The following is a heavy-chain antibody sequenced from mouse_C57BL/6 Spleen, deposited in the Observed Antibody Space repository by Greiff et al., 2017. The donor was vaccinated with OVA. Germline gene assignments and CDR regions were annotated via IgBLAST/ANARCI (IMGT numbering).Heavy chain of an antibody. CDR3: ARSGSRNAMDY. Sequence: QVQLQQPGAELVKPGASVKMSCKASGYTFTSYWITWVKQRPGQGLEWIGDLYPGSGSTNYNEKFKSKATLTVDTSSSTAYMQLSSLTSEDSAVYYCARSGSRNAMDYWGQGTSVTVSS. J-gene: IGHJ4*01. CDR2: LYPGSGST. CDR1: GYTFTSYW. D-gene: IGHD1-1*01. V-gene: IGHV1-55*01.